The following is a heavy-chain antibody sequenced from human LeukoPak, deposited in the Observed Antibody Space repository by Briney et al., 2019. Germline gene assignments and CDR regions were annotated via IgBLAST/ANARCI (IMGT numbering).Heavy chain of an antibody. D-gene: IGHD5-18*01. CDR1: GGSINDAY. CDR3: TRDIGGYTYVYYMDV. CDR2: IDYTGST. J-gene: IGHJ6*03. V-gene: IGHV4-59*12. Sequence: SETLSLTCTVSGGSINDAYWSWIRQSPGRGLEWIGYIDYTGSTNYHPSLRGRVTISLATSKKQFSLTLSSVTAADTAVYYCTRDIGGYTYVYYMDVWGQGTMVTVSS.